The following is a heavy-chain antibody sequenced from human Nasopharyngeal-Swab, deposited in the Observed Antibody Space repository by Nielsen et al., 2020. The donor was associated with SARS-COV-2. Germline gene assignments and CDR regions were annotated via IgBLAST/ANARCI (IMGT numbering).Heavy chain of an antibody. J-gene: IGHJ4*02. CDR3: ARVVAVAGTRRYFDY. Sequence: WIRQPPGKELEWIGSIYYSGSTYYNPSLKSRVTISVDTSKNQFSLKLSSVTAADTAVYYCARVVAVAGTRRYFDYWGQGTLVTVSS. D-gene: IGHD6-19*01. CDR2: IYYSGST. V-gene: IGHV4-39*01.